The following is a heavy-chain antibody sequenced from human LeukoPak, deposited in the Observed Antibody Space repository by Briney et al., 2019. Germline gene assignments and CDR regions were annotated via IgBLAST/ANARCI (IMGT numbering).Heavy chain of an antibody. Sequence: GESLKISCKASGYTFTSYLIGWVRQLPGKGLDWMGIIYPGDSDTRYSPSFQGQVTISADKSISTAYLQWSSLKASDTAMYYCARLPYYYVSGSSSEFDYWGQGTLVTVSS. CDR3: ARLPYYYVSGSSSEFDY. D-gene: IGHD3-10*01. J-gene: IGHJ4*02. V-gene: IGHV5-51*01. CDR2: IYPGDSDT. CDR1: GYTFTSYL.